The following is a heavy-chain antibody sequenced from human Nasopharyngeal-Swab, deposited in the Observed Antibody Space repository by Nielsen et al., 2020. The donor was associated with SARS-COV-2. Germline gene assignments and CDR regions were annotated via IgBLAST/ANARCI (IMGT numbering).Heavy chain of an antibody. CDR2: IIPILGIA. J-gene: IGHJ3*02. Sequence: WVRQAPGQGLEWMGRIIPILGIANYAQKFQGRVTFTADKSTSTAYMELSSLRSEDTAVYYCASSITMVRGVITVSGAFDIWGQGTMVTVSS. V-gene: IGHV1-69*02. D-gene: IGHD3-10*01. CDR3: ASSITMVRGVITVSGAFDI.